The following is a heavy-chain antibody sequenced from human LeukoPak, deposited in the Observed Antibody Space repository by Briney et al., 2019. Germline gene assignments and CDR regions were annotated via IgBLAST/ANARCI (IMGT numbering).Heavy chain of an antibody. CDR1: GGSFSGYY. CDR3: ARGRITMVRGVI. V-gene: IGHV4-34*01. D-gene: IGHD3-10*01. CDR2: INHSGST. Sequence: SETLSLTCAVYGGSFSGYYWSWIRQPPRKGLEWIGEINHSGSTNYNPSLKSRVTISVDTSKNQFSLKLSSVTAADTAVYYCARGRITMVRGVIWGQGTMVTVSS. J-gene: IGHJ3*02.